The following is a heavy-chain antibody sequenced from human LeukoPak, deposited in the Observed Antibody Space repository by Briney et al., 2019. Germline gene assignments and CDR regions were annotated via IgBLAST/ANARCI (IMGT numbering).Heavy chain of an antibody. D-gene: IGHD3-22*01. CDR1: GGSISSSSYY. V-gene: IGHV4-39*01. Sequence: SETLSLTCTVSGGSISSSSYYWGWIRQPPGKGLEWIGSVYYSGRTYDNPSLKSRVTVSVGTSKSQFSLKLSSVTAADTAVYYCARLLYDRSGYYYFDYWGQGTLVTVSS. J-gene: IGHJ4*02. CDR3: ARLLYDRSGYYYFDY. CDR2: VYYSGRT.